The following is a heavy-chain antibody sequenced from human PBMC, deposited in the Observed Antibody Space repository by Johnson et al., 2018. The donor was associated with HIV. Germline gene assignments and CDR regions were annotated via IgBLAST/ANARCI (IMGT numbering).Heavy chain of an antibody. V-gene: IGHV3-30-3*01. CDR1: GFTFSSNP. CDR3: ARDSSNSFRVEVDGFDI. Sequence: QVQLVESGGGVVQPGRSLRLSCAASGFTFSSNPMHWVRQAPGKGLEWVAVMSYDGINKYYADSVKGRFNISRDNSKNTLYLQMNSLRPEDTAVYYCARDSSNSFRVEVDGFDIWGQGKMVTVSS. J-gene: IGHJ3*02. D-gene: IGHD6-6*01. CDR2: MSYDGINK.